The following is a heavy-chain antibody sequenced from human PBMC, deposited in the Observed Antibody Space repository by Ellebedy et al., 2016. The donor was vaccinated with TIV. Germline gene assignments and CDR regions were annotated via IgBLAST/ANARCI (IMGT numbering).Heavy chain of an antibody. CDR2: SFMGGST. V-gene: IGHV4-4*07. Sequence: SETLSLTXTVSGGSFSSYYWSWIRQAAGKGLEWIGRSFMGGSTTYNPSLKNRVTMSADASTTQLSLSLSSVTAADTAVYFCARLRQSRDRSHWYFDLWGRGTLVTVS. CDR1: GGSFSSYY. J-gene: IGHJ2*01. D-gene: IGHD1-14*01. CDR3: ARLRQSRDRSHWYFDL.